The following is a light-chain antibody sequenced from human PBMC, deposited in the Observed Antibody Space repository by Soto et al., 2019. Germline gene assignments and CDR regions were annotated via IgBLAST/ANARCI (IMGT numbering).Light chain of an antibody. CDR2: DAS. CDR1: QSVSSY. V-gene: IGKV3-11*01. Sequence: EIVLTQSPATLSLSPGERATLSCRASQSVSSYLAWYQQKPAQAPRLLIYDASNRSTGIPARFSGSGSGTDFTLTISRLEPEDFAVYYCQQRSNWPPYTFGQGTKMEIK. J-gene: IGKJ2*01. CDR3: QQRSNWPPYT.